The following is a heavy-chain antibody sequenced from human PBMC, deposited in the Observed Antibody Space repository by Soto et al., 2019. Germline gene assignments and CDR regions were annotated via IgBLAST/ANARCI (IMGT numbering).Heavy chain of an antibody. Sequence: EVQLVESGGGLVQPGGSLKLSCAASGFTFSGSAMHWVRQASGKGLEWVGRIRSKANSYATAYAASVKGRFTISRDDSKNTAYLQMNSLKTEDTAVYYCTRQRIVGATSHYYYYYGMDVWGQGTTVTVSS. CDR3: TRQRIVGATSHYYYYYGMDV. CDR2: IRSKANSYAT. CDR1: GFTFSGSA. J-gene: IGHJ6*02. D-gene: IGHD1-26*01. V-gene: IGHV3-73*02.